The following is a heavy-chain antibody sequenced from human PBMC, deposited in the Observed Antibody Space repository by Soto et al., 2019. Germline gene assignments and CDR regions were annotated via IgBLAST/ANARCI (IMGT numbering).Heavy chain of an antibody. V-gene: IGHV3-9*01. D-gene: IGHD3-3*01. CDR3: ARDIDFWSGYYKGYFDY. CDR2: ISWNSGSI. Sequence: EVQLVESGGGLVQPGRSLRLSCAASGFTFDDYAMHWVRQAPGKGLEWVSGISWNSGSIGYADSVKGRFAISRDNAKNSLYLQMNSLRAEDTALYYCARDIDFWSGYYKGYFDYWGQGTLVTVSS. J-gene: IGHJ4*02. CDR1: GFTFDDYA.